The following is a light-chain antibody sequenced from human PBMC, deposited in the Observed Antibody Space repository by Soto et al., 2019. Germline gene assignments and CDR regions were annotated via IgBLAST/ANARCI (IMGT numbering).Light chain of an antibody. CDR3: QVWVSTSDHVV. J-gene: IGLJ2*01. V-gene: IGLV3-21*02. Sequence: SYELTQPPSVSVAPGQTARINCEGNNIGFKSVHWYHQKPGQAPVLVVYHNSDRPSGIPERFSGSNSANTATLTISRVEAGDEADYYCQVWVSTSDHVVFGGGTKLTVL. CDR2: HNS. CDR1: NIGFKS.